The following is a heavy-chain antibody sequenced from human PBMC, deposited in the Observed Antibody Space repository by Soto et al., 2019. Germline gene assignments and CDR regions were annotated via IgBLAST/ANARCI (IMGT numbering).Heavy chain of an antibody. CDR2: INTGGGKT. CDR3: ATRSPAFDY. J-gene: IGHJ4*02. V-gene: IGHV1-46*01. CDR1: GYTFTSYY. Sequence: ASVKVSCKASGYTFTSYYMHWLRQAPGQGLEWMGIINTGGGKTSYAQKFQGRVTMTTDTSTSTGYLELRSLRSDDTAVYYCATRSPAFDYWGQGTLVTVSS.